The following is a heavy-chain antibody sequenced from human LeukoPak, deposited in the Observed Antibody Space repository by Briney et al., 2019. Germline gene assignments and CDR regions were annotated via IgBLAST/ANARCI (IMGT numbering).Heavy chain of an antibody. J-gene: IGHJ6*03. CDR3: ATTLWAWEGHYYYMDV. CDR2: IYYSGST. D-gene: IGHD1-26*01. Sequence: SETQSLTCTVSGGSISSYYWSWIRQPPGKGLEWIGYIYYSGSTNYNPSLKSRVTISVDTSKNQFSLKLSSVTAADTAVYYCATTLWAWEGHYYYMDVWGKGTTVTVSS. CDR1: GGSISSYY. V-gene: IGHV4-59*01.